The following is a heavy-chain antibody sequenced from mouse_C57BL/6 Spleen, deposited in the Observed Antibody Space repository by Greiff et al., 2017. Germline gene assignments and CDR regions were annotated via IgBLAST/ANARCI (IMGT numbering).Heavy chain of an antibody. Sequence: EVQLQESGGGLVQPGGSLSLSCAASGFTFTDYYMSWVRQPPGKALEWLGFIRNKANGYTTEYSASVKGRFTISRDNSQSILYLQMNALRAEDSATYYCARYRAELAMDYWGQGTSVTVSS. J-gene: IGHJ4*01. V-gene: IGHV7-3*01. CDR2: IRNKANGYTT. CDR1: GFTFTDYY. CDR3: ARYRAELAMDY.